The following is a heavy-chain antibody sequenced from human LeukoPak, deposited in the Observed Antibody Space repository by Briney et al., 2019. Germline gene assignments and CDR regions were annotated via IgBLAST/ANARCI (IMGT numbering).Heavy chain of an antibody. CDR3: ARDRARGYSYGCWFDP. D-gene: IGHD5-18*01. J-gene: IGHJ5*02. CDR2: INAGNGNT. V-gene: IGHV1-3*01. CDR1: GYTFTSYA. Sequence: ASVKVSCKASGYTFTSYAMHWVRQAPGQRLEWMGWINAGNGNTKYSQKFQGRVTITRDTSASTAYMELSSLRSEDTAVYYCARDRARGYSYGCWFDPWGQGTLVTVSS.